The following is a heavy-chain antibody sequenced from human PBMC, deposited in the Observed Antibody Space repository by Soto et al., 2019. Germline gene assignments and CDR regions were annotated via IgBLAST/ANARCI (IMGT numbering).Heavy chain of an antibody. CDR2: INHSGST. Sequence: PSETLSLTCGVSGDLINSKRGWNWWTWVRQPPGKGLEWIGEINHSGSTNYNPSLKSRVTISVDTSKNQFSLKLISVTAADTAKYFCAREGNLGRWLQPLDFWGRGTLVTVSS. CDR1: GDLINSKRGWNW. V-gene: IGHV4-4*02. D-gene: IGHD5-12*01. CDR3: AREGNLGRWLQPLDF. J-gene: IGHJ4*02.